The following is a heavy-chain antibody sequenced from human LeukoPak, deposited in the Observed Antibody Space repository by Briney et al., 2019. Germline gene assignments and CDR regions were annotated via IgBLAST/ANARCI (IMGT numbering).Heavy chain of an antibody. CDR2: IKQGGSEI. CDR1: GFTFSRFW. CDR3: ARDRESESDSEGDY. V-gene: IGHV3-7*01. D-gene: IGHD4-11*01. Sequence: PGGSLRLSCSASGFTFSRFWMSWVRQAPGKGLEYVALIKQGGSEIFHMDSVKGRFTISRGDATNSLYLQMNSLRVEDTALYYCARDRESESDSEGDYWGQGTLVTVSS. J-gene: IGHJ4*02.